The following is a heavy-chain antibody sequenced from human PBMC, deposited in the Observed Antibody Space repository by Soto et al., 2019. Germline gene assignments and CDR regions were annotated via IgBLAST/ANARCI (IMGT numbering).Heavy chain of an antibody. J-gene: IGHJ6*03. CDR1: GFTFATYS. D-gene: IGHD2-15*01. V-gene: IGHV3-21*01. CDR2: ISGSSSTSYI. Sequence: EVQLVESGGGLVKPGGSLRLSCAASGFTFATYSMNWVRQAPGQGLEWVSSISGSSSTSYIRYADSVKGRFTISRDNAENSLYLQMNSLRAEDAAVYYCARGTDCSGGNCYSVAWHFYYMDVWGKGTTVTVSS. CDR3: ARGTDCSGGNCYSVAWHFYYMDV.